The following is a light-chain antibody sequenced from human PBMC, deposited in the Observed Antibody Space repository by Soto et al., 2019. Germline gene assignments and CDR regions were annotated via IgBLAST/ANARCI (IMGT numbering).Light chain of an antibody. J-gene: IGKJ4*01. CDR3: MQALQTPLT. CDR1: QSLLHSNGYNY. CDR2: LGS. V-gene: IGKV2-28*01. Sequence: DIVMTQSPLSLPVTPGDLASISCRSSQSLLHSNGYNYLDWYLQKPGQSPQLLIYLGSNRASGVPDRFSGSGSGTDFTLKISRVEAEDVGVYYCMQALQTPLTFGGGTKVAIK.